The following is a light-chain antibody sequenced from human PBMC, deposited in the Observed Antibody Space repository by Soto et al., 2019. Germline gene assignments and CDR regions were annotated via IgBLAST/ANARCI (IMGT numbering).Light chain of an antibody. CDR2: GAS. Sequence: EILLTQSPGTLSLSAGEGATLSCRASQSISDTLAWYQQKPGQAPRLLIYGASTRAPGFPARFSGSGSGTDFTLTISSLQSEDFAVYYCQQYNNWPWTFGQGTKVDIK. V-gene: IGKV3-15*01. CDR1: QSISDT. J-gene: IGKJ1*01. CDR3: QQYNNWPWT.